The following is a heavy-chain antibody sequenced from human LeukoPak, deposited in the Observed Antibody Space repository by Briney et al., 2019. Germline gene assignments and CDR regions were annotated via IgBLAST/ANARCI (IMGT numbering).Heavy chain of an antibody. CDR2: IIPIFGTA. CDR1: GGTFSSYA. CDR3: AKAGSGGYLNDAFDI. J-gene: IGHJ3*02. Sequence: SVKVSCKASGGTFSSYAISWVRQAPGQGLEWMGGIIPIFGTANYAQKFQGRVTITADESTSTAYMELSSLRSEDTAVYYCAKAGSGGYLNDAFDIWGQGTMVTVSS. D-gene: IGHD1-26*01. V-gene: IGHV1-69*13.